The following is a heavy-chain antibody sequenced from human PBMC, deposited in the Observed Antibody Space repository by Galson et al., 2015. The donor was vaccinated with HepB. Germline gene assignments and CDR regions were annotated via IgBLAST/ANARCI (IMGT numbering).Heavy chain of an antibody. CDR3: ARYPDFYDTTGYYWGGLDY. D-gene: IGHD3-22*01. V-gene: IGHV5-51*01. CDR1: GYYFANYW. Sequence: QSGAEVKKPGESLKISCRASGYYFANYWIAWVRQMPGKGLECTGIIFPGDSDTKYSPFFQGQVTISADRSNTTAYLQWSSLKASDTAMYYCARYPDFYDTTGYYWGGLDYWGLGTLVTVSS. J-gene: IGHJ4*02. CDR2: IFPGDSDT.